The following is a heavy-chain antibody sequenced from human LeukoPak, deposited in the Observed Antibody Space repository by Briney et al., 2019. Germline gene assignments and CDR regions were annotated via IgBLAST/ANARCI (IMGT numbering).Heavy chain of an antibody. CDR1: GGSISSSSYY. D-gene: IGHD4-17*01. V-gene: IGHV4-61*05. CDR2: ISFSGNT. Sequence: SETLSLTCTVSGGSISSSSYYWGWIRQPPGGGPEGIGGISFSGNTNYNPSLKSRVIISRDTSKNQFSLELTSVTAADTAVYYCAKRIIEARDNGDSNWLDPWGQGILVTVSS. CDR3: AKRIIEARDNGDSNWLDP. J-gene: IGHJ5*01.